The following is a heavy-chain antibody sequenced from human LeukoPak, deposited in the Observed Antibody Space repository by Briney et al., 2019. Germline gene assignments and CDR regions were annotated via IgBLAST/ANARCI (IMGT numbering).Heavy chain of an antibody. D-gene: IGHD3-10*01. J-gene: IGHJ4*02. CDR1: GGSISSYY. V-gene: IGHV4-59*01. CDR2: IYYSGST. CDR3: ARRPRGDYHAFDY. Sequence: SSETLSLTCTVSGGSISSYYWSWIRQPPGKGLEWIGYIYYSGSTNYNPSLKSRVTISVDTSKNQFSLKLSSVTAADTAVYYCARRPRGDYHAFDYWGQGTLVTVSS.